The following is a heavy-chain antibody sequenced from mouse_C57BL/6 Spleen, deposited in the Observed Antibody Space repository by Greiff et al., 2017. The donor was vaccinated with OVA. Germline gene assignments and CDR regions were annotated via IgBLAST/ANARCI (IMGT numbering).Heavy chain of an antibody. Sequence: VQLKQSGPELVKPGASVKMSCKASGYTFTDYNMPWVKQSHGKSLEWIGYINPNNGGTSYNQKFKGKATLTVDKSSSTAYMELRSLTSEDSAVYYCARRRDYAPFAYWGQGTLVTVSA. J-gene: IGHJ3*01. CDR3: ARRRDYAPFAY. D-gene: IGHD2-4*01. V-gene: IGHV1-22*01. CDR1: GYTFTDYN. CDR2: INPNNGGT.